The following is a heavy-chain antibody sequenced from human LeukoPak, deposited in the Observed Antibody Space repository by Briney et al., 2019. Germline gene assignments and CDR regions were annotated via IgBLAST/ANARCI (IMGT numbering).Heavy chain of an antibody. CDR3: AKARTYCSSTSCAFDY. V-gene: IGHV3-23*01. CDR1: GFTFSSYG. D-gene: IGHD2-2*01. CDR2: ISGSGGST. Sequence: GGSLRLSCAASGFTFSSYGMSWVRQAPGKGLEWVSAISGSGGSTYYADSVKGRFTISRDNSKNTLYLQMNSLRAEDTAVYYCAKARTYCSSTSCAFDYWGQGTLVTVSS. J-gene: IGHJ4*02.